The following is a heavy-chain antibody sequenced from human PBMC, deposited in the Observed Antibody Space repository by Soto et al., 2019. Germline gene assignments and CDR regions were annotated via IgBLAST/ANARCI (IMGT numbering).Heavy chain of an antibody. CDR2: IIPFFGTP. CDR1: GGTFTNDA. D-gene: IGHD2-21*02. CDR3: AREVVTETTLGDFDF. V-gene: IGHV1-69*01. J-gene: IGHJ4*02. Sequence: QVHLVQSGAEVKKSGSSVRVSCTASGGTFTNDAISWVRQAPGQGLEWLGRIIPFFGTPDYSQSFQGRLTITADESTGTAYMDLRRMSSDDTAVYYCAREVVTETTLGDFDFWGQGTLVTVSS.